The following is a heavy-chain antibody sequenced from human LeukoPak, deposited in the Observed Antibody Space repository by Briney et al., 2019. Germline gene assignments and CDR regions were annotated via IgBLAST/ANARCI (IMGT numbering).Heavy chain of an antibody. Sequence: GGSLRLSCAAPGFTFSSYAMDWVRQAPGKGLGWVAVISYNGTHKYYADSVKGRFTISRDNSKNPLYLQMNSLKTEDTAVYYSPRGGVVPAAPINPWGQGTLVTVSS. V-gene: IGHV3-30-3*01. CDR3: PRGGVVPAAPINP. D-gene: IGHD2-2*01. CDR1: GFTFSSYA. CDR2: ISYNGTHK. J-gene: IGHJ5*02.